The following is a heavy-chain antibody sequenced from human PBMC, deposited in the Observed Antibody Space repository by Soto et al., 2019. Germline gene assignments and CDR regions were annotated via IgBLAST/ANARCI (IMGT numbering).Heavy chain of an antibody. CDR2: IKPNPDGGTG. J-gene: IGHJ4*02. CDR1: GFTFNNAW. Sequence: EVQLVESGGVLVKPGGSLRLSWVASGFTFNNAWMSWVGQAAGKGLEWVGRIKPNPDGGTGDYEAPVKSRFTISRDDSKNTLYLQMNRLKIEETDVYSCVTDLKSGTERGKCDYWSQGTLVTVSP. CDR3: VTDLKSGTERGKCDY. D-gene: IGHD1-26*01. V-gene: IGHV3-15*01.